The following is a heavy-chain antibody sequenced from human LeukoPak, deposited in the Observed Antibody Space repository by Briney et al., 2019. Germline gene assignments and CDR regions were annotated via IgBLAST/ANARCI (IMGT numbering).Heavy chain of an antibody. D-gene: IGHD1-26*01. CDR1: GYSFTNYW. J-gene: IGHJ3*02. CDR3: ARPGSGKYVWAFGI. Sequence: GESLKISCKGSGYSFTNYWIGWVRQMPGKGLEWMGVIYPDDSDTRYSPSSQGQVTISADKSISTAYLQWNSLKASDTAMYYCARPGSGKYVWAFGIWGRGTMVTVSS. V-gene: IGHV5-51*01. CDR2: IYPDDSDT.